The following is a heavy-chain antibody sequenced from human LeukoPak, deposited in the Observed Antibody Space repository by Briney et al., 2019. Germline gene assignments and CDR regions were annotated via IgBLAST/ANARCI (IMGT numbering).Heavy chain of an antibody. Sequence: GGSLRLSCAASGFTFSDYYMSWIRQAPGKGLEWVSYISSSGSTIYYADSVEGRFTISRDNAKNSLYLQMNSLRAEDTAVYYCASGVAVAGYYFDYWGQGTLVTVSS. CDR3: ASGVAVAGYYFDY. V-gene: IGHV3-11*01. CDR2: ISSSGSTI. CDR1: GFTFSDYY. J-gene: IGHJ4*02. D-gene: IGHD6-19*01.